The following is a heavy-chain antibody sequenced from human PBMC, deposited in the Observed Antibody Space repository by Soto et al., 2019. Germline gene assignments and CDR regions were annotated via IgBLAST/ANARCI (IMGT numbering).Heavy chain of an antibody. D-gene: IGHD3-3*01. Sequence: GGSLRLSCAASGFTFSSYAMHWVRQAPGKGLEWVAVISYDGSNKYYADSVKGRFTISRDNSKNTLYLQMNSLRAEDTAVYYCAREVEGWPLDYYYYGMDVWGQGTTVTVSS. J-gene: IGHJ6*02. V-gene: IGHV3-30-3*01. CDR3: AREVEGWPLDYYYYGMDV. CDR1: GFTFSSYA. CDR2: ISYDGSNK.